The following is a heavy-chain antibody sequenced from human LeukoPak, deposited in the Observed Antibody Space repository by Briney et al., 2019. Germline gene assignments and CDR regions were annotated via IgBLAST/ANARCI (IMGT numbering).Heavy chain of an antibody. Sequence: SVKVSCKASGGTFSSYAISWVRQAPGQGLEWMGRIIPIFGIANYAQKFQGRVTITADKSTSTAYMELSSLRSEDTAVYYCARDRGVMVVAAGYYFDYWGQGTLVTVSS. V-gene: IGHV1-69*04. CDR2: IIPIFGIA. D-gene: IGHD2-15*01. CDR1: GGTFSSYA. CDR3: ARDRGVMVVAAGYYFDY. J-gene: IGHJ4*02.